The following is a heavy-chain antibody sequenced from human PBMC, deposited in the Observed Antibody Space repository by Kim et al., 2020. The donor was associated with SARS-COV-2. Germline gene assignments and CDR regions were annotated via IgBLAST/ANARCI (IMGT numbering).Heavy chain of an antibody. CDR2: ISYDGSNK. V-gene: IGHV3-33*05. D-gene: IGHD4-17*01. J-gene: IGHJ6*02. CDR1: GFTFSSYG. Sequence: GGSLRLSCAASGFTFSSYGMHWVRQAPGKGLEWVAVISYDGSNKYYADSVKGRFTISRDNSKNTLYLQMNSLRAEDTAVYYCARDLHHDYGATYYYYGMDVWGQGTTVTVSS. CDR3: ARDLHHDYGATYYYYGMDV.